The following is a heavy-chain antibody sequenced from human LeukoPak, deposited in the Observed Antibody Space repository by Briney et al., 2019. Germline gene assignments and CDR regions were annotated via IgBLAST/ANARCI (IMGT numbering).Heavy chain of an antibody. CDR1: GFTFSSYG. V-gene: IGHV3-30*02. Sequence: PAGGSLRLSCAASGFTFSSYGMHWVRQAPGKGLEWVEFIRYDGSNKYYADSVKGRFTISRDNSKNTLYLQMNSLRAEDTAVYYCATNIVLARHYWYFDLWGRGTLVTVSS. D-gene: IGHD2-15*01. J-gene: IGHJ2*01. CDR2: IRYDGSNK. CDR3: ATNIVLARHYWYFDL.